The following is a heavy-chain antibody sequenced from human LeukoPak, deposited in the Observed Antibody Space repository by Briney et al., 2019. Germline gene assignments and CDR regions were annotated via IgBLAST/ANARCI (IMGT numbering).Heavy chain of an antibody. CDR2: IYTSGST. V-gene: IGHV4-4*07. Sequence: SETLSLTCTVSGGSISSYYWSWIRQPAGKGLEWIGRIYTSGSTNYNPSLKSRVTMSVDTSKNQFSLKLSSVTAADTAVYYCARGDIVVVPAAKGDDYYYYYGMDVWGQGTTVTVSS. D-gene: IGHD2-2*01. CDR1: GGSISSYY. CDR3: ARGDIVVVPAAKGDDYYYYYGMDV. J-gene: IGHJ6*02.